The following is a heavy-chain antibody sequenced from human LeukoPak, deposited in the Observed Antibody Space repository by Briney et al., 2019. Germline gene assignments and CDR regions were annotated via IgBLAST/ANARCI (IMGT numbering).Heavy chain of an antibody. D-gene: IGHD3-10*01. V-gene: IGHV1-18*01. J-gene: IGHJ5*02. CDR1: GYTFTSYG. Sequence: ASVKVSCKASGYTFTSYGISWVRQAPGQGLEWMGWISAYNGNTNYAQKLQGRVTMTTDTSTSTAYKELTSLRSDDTAVYYCARARDVLLWFGATPGWFDLWGQGTLVTVSS. CDR3: ARARDVLLWFGATPGWFDL. CDR2: ISAYNGNT.